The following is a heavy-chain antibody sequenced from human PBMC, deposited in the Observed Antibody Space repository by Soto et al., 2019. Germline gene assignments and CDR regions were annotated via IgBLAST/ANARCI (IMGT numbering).Heavy chain of an antibody. Sequence: QVQLQESGPGLMKPSETLSLTCSVSGGSISGYYWSWIRQPAGKGLEWIGRIYTSGSTNYNPSLKSRVTMSVDTYKNQFSLKLNSVAAADTAVYYCARVIWSGYYAFDIWGQGTVVTVSS. CDR2: IYTSGST. V-gene: IGHV4-4*07. D-gene: IGHD3-3*01. J-gene: IGHJ3*02. CDR1: GGSISGYY. CDR3: ARVIWSGYYAFDI.